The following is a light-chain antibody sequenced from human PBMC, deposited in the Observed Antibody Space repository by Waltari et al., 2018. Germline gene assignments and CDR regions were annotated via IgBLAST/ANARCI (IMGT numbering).Light chain of an antibody. J-gene: IGKJ4*01. CDR1: QVISSY. V-gene: IGKV1-17*01. CDR2: NAN. CDR3: QQDKAYPLT. Sequence: IQMSQSPASLSASVGDRVTITCRASQVISSYLDWYQQKPGKAPNLLIYNANNLASGFPSRFSGSGSGTECTLTISSLQPEDVATYYCQQDKAYPLTFGGGTKVEIK.